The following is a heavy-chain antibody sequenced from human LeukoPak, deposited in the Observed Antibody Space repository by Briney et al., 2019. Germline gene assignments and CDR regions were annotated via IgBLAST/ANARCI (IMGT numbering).Heavy chain of an antibody. CDR2: ISAYNGNT. D-gene: IGHD6-6*01. CDR1: GYTFTSYG. Sequence: EASVNVSCKASGYTFTSYGISWVRQAPGQGLEWMGWISAYNGNTNYAQKLQGRVTITTDTSTSTAYMELRSLRSDDTAVYYCARDHIAARPVLGWFDPWGQGTLVTVSS. CDR3: ARDHIAARPVLGWFDP. J-gene: IGHJ5*02. V-gene: IGHV1-18*01.